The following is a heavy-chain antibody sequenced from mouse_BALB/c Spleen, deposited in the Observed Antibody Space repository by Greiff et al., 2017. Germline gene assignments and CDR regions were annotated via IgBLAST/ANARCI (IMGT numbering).Heavy chain of an antibody. J-gene: IGHJ3*01. CDR2: ISYSGST. CDR1: GYSITSDYA. CDR3: ARTYGNYVAWFAY. D-gene: IGHD2-1*01. Sequence: VQLQQSGPGLVKPSQSLSLTCTVTGYSITSDYAWNWIRQFPGNKLEWMGYISYSGSTSYNPSLKSRISITRDTSKNQFFLQLNSVTTEDTATYYCARTYGNYVAWFAYWGQGTLVTVSA. V-gene: IGHV3-2*02.